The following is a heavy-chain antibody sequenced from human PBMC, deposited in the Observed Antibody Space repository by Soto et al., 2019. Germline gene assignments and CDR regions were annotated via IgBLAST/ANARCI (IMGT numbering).Heavy chain of an antibody. J-gene: IGHJ5*02. CDR3: AKVARFLEWLSSFDP. CDR2: IYYSGST. Sequence: PSETLSLTCTISGGSISSSSYYWGWIRQPPGKGLEWIGSIYYSGSTYYNPSLKSRVTISVDTSKNQFSLYLQMNSLRAEDTAVYYCAKVARFLEWLSSFDPWGQGTLVTVLL. CDR1: GGSISSSSYY. V-gene: IGHV4-39*07. D-gene: IGHD3-3*01.